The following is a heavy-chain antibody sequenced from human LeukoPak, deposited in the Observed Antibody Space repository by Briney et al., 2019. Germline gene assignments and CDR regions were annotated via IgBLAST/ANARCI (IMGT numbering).Heavy chain of an antibody. V-gene: IGHV4-4*07. CDR3: ARVPGVYYDRLTGYGSGWFDP. D-gene: IGHD3-9*01. Sequence: SETLSLTCTVSGGSITNYYWSWIRQPAGKGLEWIGRIYTSGSTNYNPSLKSRVTMSVDTSKNQFSLKVRSMTAADTAVYYCARVPGVYYDRLTGYGSGWFDPWGQGTLVTVSS. CDR2: IYTSGST. J-gene: IGHJ5*02. CDR1: GGSITNYY.